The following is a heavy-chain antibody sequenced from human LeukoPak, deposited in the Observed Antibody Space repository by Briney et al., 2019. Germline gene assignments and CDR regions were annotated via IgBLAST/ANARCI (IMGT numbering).Heavy chain of an antibody. D-gene: IGHD3-10*01. CDR2: IYYSGST. J-gene: IGHJ4*02. V-gene: IGHV4-59*08. CDR1: GGSISSYY. CDR3: ARTYYYGSGSYFDY. Sequence: SETLSLTCTVSGGSISSYYWSWIRQPPGKGLEWIGYIYYSGSTNYNPSLKSRVTISVDTSKNQFSLKLSSVTAADTAVYYCARTYYYGSGSYFDYWGQGTLVTVSS.